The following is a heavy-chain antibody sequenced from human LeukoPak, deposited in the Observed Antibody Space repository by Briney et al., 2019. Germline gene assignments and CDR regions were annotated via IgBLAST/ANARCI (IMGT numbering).Heavy chain of an antibody. J-gene: IGHJ4*02. CDR1: GYSISSGYY. CDR2: IYHSGST. D-gene: IGHD3-10*01. Sequence: SETLSLTCTVSGYSISSGYYWGWIRQPPGKGLEWIGSIYHSGSTYYNPSLKSRVTISVDTSKNQFSLKLSSVTAADTAVFYCASTPNYGSGSHTFDYWGQGTLVTVSS. V-gene: IGHV4-38-2*02. CDR3: ASTPNYGSGSHTFDY.